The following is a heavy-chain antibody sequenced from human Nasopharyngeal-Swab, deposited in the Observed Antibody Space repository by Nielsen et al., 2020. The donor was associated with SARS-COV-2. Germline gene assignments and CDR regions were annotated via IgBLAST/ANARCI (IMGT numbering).Heavy chain of an antibody. V-gene: IGHV3-9*01. CDR3: AKDSRSSYYDAYYYSMDV. Sequence: GGSLRLSYAVSGFTFDDYAMHLVRQAPGKGLEWVSSISRNAASIGYAASVKGRFTISRDNAKNSLYLQMSTLRAEDTALYYCAKDSRSSYYDAYYYSMDVWGKGTTVTVSS. D-gene: IGHD4-11*01. J-gene: IGHJ6*03. CDR1: GFTFDDYA. CDR2: ISRNAASI.